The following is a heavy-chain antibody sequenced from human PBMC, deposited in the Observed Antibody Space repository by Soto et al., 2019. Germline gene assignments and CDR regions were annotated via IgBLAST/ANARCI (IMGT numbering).Heavy chain of an antibody. V-gene: IGHV1-69*01. CDR3: ARASDSTWYNWFDP. D-gene: IGHD6-13*01. CDR2: IIPIFGTT. Sequence: QVQLVQSGAEVKKPGSSVKISCKTSGGNFSRNGISWVRQAPGQGLEWMGGIIPIFGTTNYAHKFRGRVTVTADEPTGTVYMVMNSLRSEDTAVYYCARASDSTWYNWFDPWGQGTLVTVSS. J-gene: IGHJ5*02. CDR1: GGNFSRNG.